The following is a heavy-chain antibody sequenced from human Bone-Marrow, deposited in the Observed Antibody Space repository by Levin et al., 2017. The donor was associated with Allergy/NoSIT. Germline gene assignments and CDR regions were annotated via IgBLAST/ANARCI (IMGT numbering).Heavy chain of an antibody. CDR2: LSYDGSDT. CDR3: ARDGNFYESGYFDY. V-gene: IGHV3-30*04. D-gene: IGHD3-10*01. Sequence: GGSLRLSCAASGFTFSTYTMHWVRQAPGKGLEWVALLSYDGSDTYYADSVKGRFTISRDNSKMTLYLQMNSLRAEDTAVYYCARDGNFYESGYFDYWGQGTLVTVSS. J-gene: IGHJ4*02. CDR1: GFTFSTYT.